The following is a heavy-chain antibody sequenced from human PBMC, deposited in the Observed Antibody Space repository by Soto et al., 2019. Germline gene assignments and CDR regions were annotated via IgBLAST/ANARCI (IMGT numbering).Heavy chain of an antibody. CDR3: ARGPIGDAAMVTNYFDY. D-gene: IGHD5-18*01. Sequence: QVQLVESGGGVVQPGRSLRLSCAASGFTFSNYAIHWVRQAPGKGLEWVAVLSYDGNNKHYADSVKGRFTISRDNSKNTLLLQMNSLRTEDTSVYYCARGPIGDAAMVTNYFDYWGQGTLVTVSS. J-gene: IGHJ4*02. V-gene: IGHV3-30-3*01. CDR1: GFTFSNYA. CDR2: LSYDGNNK.